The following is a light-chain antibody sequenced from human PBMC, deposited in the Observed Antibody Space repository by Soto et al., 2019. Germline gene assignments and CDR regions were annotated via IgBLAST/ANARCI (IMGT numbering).Light chain of an antibody. CDR1: QSVSSY. CDR3: QQRSNWPPLLT. J-gene: IGKJ4*01. CDR2: DAS. Sequence: EIVLTQSPATLSLSPGERATLSCRASQSVSSYLAWYQQKPGQAPRLLIYDASNRATGIPARFSGSGSGTDFTLTIRSLEPEDFAVYYWQQRSNWPPLLTFGGGTKVEIK. V-gene: IGKV3-11*01.